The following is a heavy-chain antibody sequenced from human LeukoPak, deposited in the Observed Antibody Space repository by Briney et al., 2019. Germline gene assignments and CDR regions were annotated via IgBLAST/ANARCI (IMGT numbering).Heavy chain of an antibody. CDR2: INNDATRT. V-gene: IGHV3-74*01. D-gene: IGHD1-26*01. J-gene: IGHJ6*02. Sequence: GGSLRLSCAASGSAFSRSWVHWVRQAPGKGLVWVSHINNDATRTTYADSVRGRFTISRDNAKNTVSLQMNSLRAEDTAVYYCASDGAYAMAVWGQGTTVTVSS. CDR3: ASDGAYAMAV. CDR1: GSAFSRSW.